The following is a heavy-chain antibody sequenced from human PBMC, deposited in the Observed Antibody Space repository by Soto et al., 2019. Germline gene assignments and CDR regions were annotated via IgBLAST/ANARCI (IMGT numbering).Heavy chain of an antibody. CDR3: ASSSRGYYYGMDV. CDR2: ISGSGGST. CDR1: GFTFSSYA. Sequence: GGSLRLSCAASGFTFSSYAMSWVRRAPGKGLEWVSAISGSGGSTYYADSVKGRFTISRDNSKNTLYLQMNSLRAEDTAVYYCASSSRGYYYGMDVWGQGTTVTVSS. V-gene: IGHV3-23*01. D-gene: IGHD6-6*01. J-gene: IGHJ6*02.